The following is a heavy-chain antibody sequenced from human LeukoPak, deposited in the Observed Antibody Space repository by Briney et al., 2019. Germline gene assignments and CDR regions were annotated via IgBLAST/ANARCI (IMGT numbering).Heavy chain of an antibody. J-gene: IGHJ2*01. CDR2: IYYSGST. CDR1: GGSITTSIYY. CDR3: ARAFRARYFDL. V-gene: IGHV4-39*01. D-gene: IGHD2/OR15-2a*01. Sequence: PSETLSLTCTVSGGSITTSIYYWGWIRQPPGKGLVWIGIIYYSGSTYYNPSLKGRVTISVDTSKNQFSLKLSSVTAADTAVYYCARAFRARYFDLWGRGTLVTVSS.